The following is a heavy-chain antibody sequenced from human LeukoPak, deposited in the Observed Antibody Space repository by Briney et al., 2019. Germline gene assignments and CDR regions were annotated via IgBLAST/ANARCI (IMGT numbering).Heavy chain of an antibody. CDR3: ARVTSEYNYATTNYYFYMDV. D-gene: IGHD5-18*01. Sequence: SETLSLTCTVSGGSISSSSSYWDWIRQPPGKGLEWIGYVYNSGSTNYNPSLKSRVTISLDTSKNQFSLRLSSVTAADTAVYYCARVTSEYNYATTNYYFYMDVWGKGTTVTVSS. CDR1: GGSISSSSSY. CDR2: VYNSGST. V-gene: IGHV4-61*05. J-gene: IGHJ6*03.